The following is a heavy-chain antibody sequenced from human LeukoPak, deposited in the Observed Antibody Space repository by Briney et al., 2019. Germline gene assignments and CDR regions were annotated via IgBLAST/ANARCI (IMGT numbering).Heavy chain of an antibody. J-gene: IGHJ3*02. D-gene: IGHD2-15*01. CDR3: ARAIGCSGGSCYRLYDAFDI. V-gene: IGHV1-46*01. CDR1: GYTFTSYY. CDR2: INPSGGST. Sequence: APSVKVSCKASGYTFTSYYMHWVRQAPGQGLEWMGIINPSGGSTSYAQKFQGRVTMTRDTSTSTVYMELSSLRSEDTAVYYCARAIGCSGGSCYRLYDAFDIWGQGTMVTVSS.